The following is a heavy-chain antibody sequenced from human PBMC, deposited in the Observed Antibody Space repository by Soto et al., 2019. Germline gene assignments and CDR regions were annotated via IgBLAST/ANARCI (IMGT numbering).Heavy chain of an antibody. Sequence: GGSLRLSCAASGFTFSSYGMHWVRQAPGKGLEWVSAISYSGGNTYYADSVKGRFTISRDNSKNTLYLQMNSLRAEDTAVYYCAKELSGYDGNWFDPWGQGTLVTVSS. J-gene: IGHJ5*02. CDR1: GFTFSSYG. CDR2: ISYSGGNT. V-gene: IGHV3-23*01. D-gene: IGHD5-12*01. CDR3: AKELSGYDGNWFDP.